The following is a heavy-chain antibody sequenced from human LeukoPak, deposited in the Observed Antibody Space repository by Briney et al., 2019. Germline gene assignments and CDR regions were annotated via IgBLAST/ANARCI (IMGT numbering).Heavy chain of an antibody. CDR3: ARGFCGGGSCKRPYYYYMDV. V-gene: IGHV4-34*01. D-gene: IGHD2-15*01. CDR2: INHSGST. J-gene: IGHJ6*03. CDR1: GGSFSGYY. Sequence: PSETLSLTCAVYGGSFSGYYWSWIRQPPGKGLEWIGEINHSGSTNYNPSLKSRVTISVDTSKNQFSLKLSSVTAADTAVYYCARGFCGGGSCKRPYYYYMDVWGKGTTVTVSS.